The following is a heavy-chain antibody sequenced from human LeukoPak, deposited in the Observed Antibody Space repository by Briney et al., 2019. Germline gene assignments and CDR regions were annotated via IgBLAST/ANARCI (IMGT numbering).Heavy chain of an antibody. V-gene: IGHV3-66*01. CDR3: VAYYDILTGYKY. CDR1: GFTFSSYG. D-gene: IGHD3-9*01. J-gene: IGHJ4*02. Sequence: PGGSLRLSCAASGFTFSSYGMSWVRQAPGKGLEWVSVIYSGGSTYYADSVKGRFTISRDNSKNTLYLQMNSLRAEDTAVYYCVAYYDILTGYKYWGQGTLVTVSS. CDR2: IYSGGST.